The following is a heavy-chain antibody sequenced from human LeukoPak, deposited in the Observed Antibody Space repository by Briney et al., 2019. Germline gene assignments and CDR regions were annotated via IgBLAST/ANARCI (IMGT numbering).Heavy chain of an antibody. J-gene: IGHJ4*02. V-gene: IGHV3-15*01. D-gene: IGHD3-9*01. CDR1: GFTLSNAW. Sequence: GGSLRLSCAASGFTLSNAWMSWVRQAPGKGLEWVGRIKSKTDGGTTDYAAPVKGRFTISRDDSKNTLYLQMNSLKTEDTAVYYCTTDTSYYDILTGYHTLGYWGQGTLVTVSS. CDR3: TTDTSYYDILTGYHTLGY. CDR2: IKSKTDGGTT.